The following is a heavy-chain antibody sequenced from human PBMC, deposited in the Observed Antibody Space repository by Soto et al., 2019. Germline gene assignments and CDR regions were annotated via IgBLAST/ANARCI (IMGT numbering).Heavy chain of an antibody. V-gene: IGHV5-10-1*01. CDR3: ARSPYYYDSSGLNWFDP. CDR1: GYSFTSYW. J-gene: IGHJ5*02. CDR2: IDPSDSYT. Sequence: GESLKISCKGSGYSFTSYWISWVRQMPGKGLEWMGRIDPSDSYTNYSPSSQGHVTISADKSISTAYLQWSSLKASDTAMYYCARSPYYYDSSGLNWFDPWGQGTLVTVSS. D-gene: IGHD3-22*01.